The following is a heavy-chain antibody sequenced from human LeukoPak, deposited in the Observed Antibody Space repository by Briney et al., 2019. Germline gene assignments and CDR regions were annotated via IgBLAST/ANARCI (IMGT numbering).Heavy chain of an antibody. J-gene: IGHJ4*02. CDR1: GGSISSGGYY. CDR3: ARDLVGRTGTFFDY. CDR2: IYHSGST. D-gene: IGHD1-1*01. Sequence: PSQTLSLTCTVSGGSISSGGYYWSWIRQPPGKGLEWIGYIYHSGSTNYNPSLKSRVTIPVDTSKNQFSLKLSSVTAADTAVYYCARDLVGRTGTFFDYWGQGTLVTVSS. V-gene: IGHV4-30-2*01.